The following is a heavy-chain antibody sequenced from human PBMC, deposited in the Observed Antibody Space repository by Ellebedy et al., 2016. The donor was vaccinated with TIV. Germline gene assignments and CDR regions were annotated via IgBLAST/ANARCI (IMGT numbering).Heavy chain of an antibody. V-gene: IGHV3-74*01. D-gene: IGHD2-2*01. CDR2: INSDGSST. CDR3: ASEPGPVVPAANKY. J-gene: IGHJ4*02. Sequence: GESLKISCVASGFTFDSYAMHWVRQAPGKGLVWVSRINSDGSSTSYADSVKGRFTISRDNAKDTLYLQMNSLRVEDTAVYYCASEPGPVVPAANKYWGQGIQVTVAS. CDR1: GFTFDSYA.